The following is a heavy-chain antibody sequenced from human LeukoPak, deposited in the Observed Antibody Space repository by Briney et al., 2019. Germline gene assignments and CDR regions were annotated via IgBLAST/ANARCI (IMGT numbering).Heavy chain of an antibody. V-gene: IGHV1-8*01. J-gene: IGHJ4*02. CDR2: MNPNSGNT. Sequence: ASVKVSCKASGYTFTSYDINWVRQATGQGLEWMGWMNPNSGNTGYAQKFQGRVTMTRNTSISTAYMELSSLRSEDTAVYYCARGRPKVETFDYWGQGTLVTVSS. CDR3: ARGRPKVETFDY. CDR1: GYTFTSYD.